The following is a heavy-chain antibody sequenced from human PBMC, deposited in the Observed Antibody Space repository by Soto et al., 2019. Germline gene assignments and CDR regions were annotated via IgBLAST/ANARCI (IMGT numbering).Heavy chain of an antibody. CDR2: IKQDGSEK. J-gene: IGHJ5*02. D-gene: IGHD2-2*01. Sequence: PVGSLILSCAASGFTFRYYWMSWVRQAPGKGLEWVANIKQDGSEKYYVDSVKGRFTISRDNAKNSLYLQMNSLRAEDTAVYYCARDRGYCSSTSCSYFDPWGQGTLVTVSS. V-gene: IGHV3-7*05. CDR1: GFTFRYYW. CDR3: ARDRGYCSSTSCSYFDP.